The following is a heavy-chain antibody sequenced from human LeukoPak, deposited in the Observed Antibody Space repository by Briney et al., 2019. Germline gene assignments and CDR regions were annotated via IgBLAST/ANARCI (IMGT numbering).Heavy chain of an antibody. CDR3: ARDVLRGYSYGFFPFDP. CDR2: INPNSGGT. D-gene: IGHD5-18*01. J-gene: IGHJ5*02. V-gene: IGHV1-2*02. CDR1: GYTFTGYY. Sequence: ASVKVSCKASGYTFTGYYMHWVRQAPGQGLGWMGWINPNSGGTNYAQKFQGRVTMTRDTSISTAYMELSRPRSDDTAVYYCARDVLRGYSYGFFPFDPWGQGTLVTVSS.